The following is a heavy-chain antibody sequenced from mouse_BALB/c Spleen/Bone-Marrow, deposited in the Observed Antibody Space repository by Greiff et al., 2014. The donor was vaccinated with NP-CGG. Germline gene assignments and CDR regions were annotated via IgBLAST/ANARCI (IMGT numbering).Heavy chain of an antibody. Sequence: EVKLVESGPELVKPGASMKISCKASGYSFTGYTMNWVKQSHGKNFEWIGLINPYNGGTSYNQKFKGKATLTVDKSSSTAYMELLSLTSEDSAVYYCARGLDYAMDYWGQGTSVTVSS. CDR2: INPYNGGT. J-gene: IGHJ4*01. CDR1: GYSFTGYT. D-gene: IGHD2-13*01. V-gene: IGHV1-18*01. CDR3: ARGLDYAMDY.